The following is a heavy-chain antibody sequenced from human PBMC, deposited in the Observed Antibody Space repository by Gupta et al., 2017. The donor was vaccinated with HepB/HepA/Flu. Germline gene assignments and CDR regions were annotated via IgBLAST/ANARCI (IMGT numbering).Heavy chain of an antibody. CDR1: GGSISSYY. CDR2: IYYSGST. Sequence: HVQLQESGPGLVKPSETLSLTCTVSGGSISSYYWSWIRQPPGKGLEWIGYIYYSGSTNDNPSLKSRVTISVDTSKNQFSLKLSSVTAADTAVYYGARDRRFWFDPWGQGTLVTVSS. CDR3: ARDRRFWFDP. J-gene: IGHJ5*02. V-gene: IGHV4-59*01. D-gene: IGHD3-16*01.